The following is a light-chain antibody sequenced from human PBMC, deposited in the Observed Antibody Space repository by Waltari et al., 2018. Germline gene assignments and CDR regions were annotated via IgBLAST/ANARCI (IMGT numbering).Light chain of an antibody. CDR3: HSRDTISTRV. CDR2: GQD. Sequence: SSELTQDPAVSVALGQTVRITFQGDSLRRYYASWYQQRPGQAPRLLLYGQDNRPSGIPDRFSGSTSGDTASLTITGAQAEDEADYYCHSRDTISTRVFGGGTRLTV. V-gene: IGLV3-19*01. J-gene: IGLJ3*02. CDR1: SLRRYY.